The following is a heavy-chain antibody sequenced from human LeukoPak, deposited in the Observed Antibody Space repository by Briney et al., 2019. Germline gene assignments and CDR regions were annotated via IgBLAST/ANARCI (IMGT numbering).Heavy chain of an antibody. D-gene: IGHD2-15*01. J-gene: IGHJ4*02. CDR1: GGTFSSYA. CDR3: VRGGCSGGSCYSLAPDYFDY. CDR2: IIPILGIA. Sequence: ASVKVSCKASGGTFSSYAISWVRQAPGQGLEWMGRIIPILGIANYAQKFQGRVTITADKSTSTAYMELSSLRSEDTAVYYCVRGGCSGGSCYSLAPDYFDYWGQGTLVTVSS. V-gene: IGHV1-69*04.